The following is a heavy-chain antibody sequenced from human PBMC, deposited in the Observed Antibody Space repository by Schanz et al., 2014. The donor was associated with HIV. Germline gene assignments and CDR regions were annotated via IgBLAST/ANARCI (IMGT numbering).Heavy chain of an antibody. V-gene: IGHV1-46*01. J-gene: IGHJ4*02. Sequence: QVQLVQSGAEVKKPGASVRVSCTASGYTFPNYHIHWVRQAPGQGLEWMARINLGGGSAIYAQKFQGRVTITRDTSTSTDHMELSSLRSEATAVYYCARDGSKWNFEYWGQGTLVTVSP. CDR1: GYTFPNYH. D-gene: IGHD4-4*01. CDR3: ARDGSKWNFEY. CDR2: INLGGGSA.